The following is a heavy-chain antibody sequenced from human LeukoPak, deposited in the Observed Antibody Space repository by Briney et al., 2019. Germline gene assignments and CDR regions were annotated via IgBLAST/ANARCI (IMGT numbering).Heavy chain of an antibody. CDR2: IYSGGIT. CDR1: GLTVRSNY. D-gene: IGHD3-10*01. CDR3: ARVDGSGSYYNKPLDY. V-gene: IGHV3-66*01. Sequence: GGSLRLSCAASGLTVRSNYMSWVRQAPGKGLEGVSIIYSGGITHYADSVKGRFTISRDNSKNTLFLQMNSLRAEDTAVYYCARVDGSGSYYNKPLDYWGQGTLVTVSS. J-gene: IGHJ4*02.